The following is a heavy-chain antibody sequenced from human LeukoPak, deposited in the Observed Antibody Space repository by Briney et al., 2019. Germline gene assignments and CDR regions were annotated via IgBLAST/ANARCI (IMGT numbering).Heavy chain of an antibody. CDR1: GGTFSSYA. V-gene: IGHV1-69*01. CDR3: AREGVGAPAH. J-gene: IGHJ4*02. CDR2: IIPIFGTA. Sequence: SVKVSCKASGGTFSSYAISWVRQTPGQGLEWMGGIIPIFGTANYAQKFQGRVTITADESTSTAYMELSSLRSEDTAVYYCAREGVGAPAHWGQGTLVTVSS. D-gene: IGHD1-26*01.